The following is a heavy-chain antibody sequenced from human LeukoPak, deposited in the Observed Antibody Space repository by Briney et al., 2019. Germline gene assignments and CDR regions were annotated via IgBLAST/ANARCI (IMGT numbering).Heavy chain of an antibody. CDR3: ARDLLAVTGAFDI. CDR2: IYYSGST. V-gene: IGHV4-30-4*08. D-gene: IGHD1-1*01. J-gene: IGHJ3*02. CDR1: GGSISSGDYY. Sequence: SQTLSLTCTVSGGSISSGDYYWSWIRQPPGKGLEWIGYIYYSGSTYYNPSLKSRVTISVDTSKNQFSLKPSSVTAADTAVYYCARDLLAVTGAFDIWGQGTMVTVSS.